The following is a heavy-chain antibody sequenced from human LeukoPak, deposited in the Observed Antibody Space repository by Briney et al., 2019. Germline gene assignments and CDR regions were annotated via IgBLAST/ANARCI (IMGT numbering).Heavy chain of an antibody. Sequence: ASVKVTCKASGYTFTSYGISWVRQAPGQGLEWMGWISAYNGNTNYAQKFQGRVTMTEDTSTDTAYMELSGLRSEDTAVYYCATAGRWFDPWGQGTLVTVSS. CDR2: ISAYNGNT. CDR3: ATAGRWFDP. D-gene: IGHD1-14*01. CDR1: GYTFTSYG. V-gene: IGHV1-18*01. J-gene: IGHJ5*02.